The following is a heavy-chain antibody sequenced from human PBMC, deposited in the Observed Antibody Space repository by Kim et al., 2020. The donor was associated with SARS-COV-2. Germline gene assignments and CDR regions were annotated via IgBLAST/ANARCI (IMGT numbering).Heavy chain of an antibody. CDR3: AKRKYNSSGYFLPGWYFDL. CDR2: ISGSGGST. D-gene: IGHD3-22*01. CDR1: GFTFSSYA. V-gene: IGHV3-23*01. J-gene: IGHJ2*01. Sequence: GGSLRLSCAASGFTFSSYAMSWVRQAPGKGLEWVSAISGSGGSTYYADSVKGRFTISRDNSKNTLYLQMNSLRAEDTAVYYCAKRKYNSSGYFLPGWYFDLWGRGTLVTVSS.